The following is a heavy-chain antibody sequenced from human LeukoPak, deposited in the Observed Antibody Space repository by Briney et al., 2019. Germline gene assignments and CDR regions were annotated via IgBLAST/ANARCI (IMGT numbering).Heavy chain of an antibody. J-gene: IGHJ4*02. V-gene: IGHV3-21*06. CDR1: GLTFNKYY. CDR3: AREAYGSGNYPFDL. CDR2: ITSNSAER. Sequence: PGGSLRLSCSASGLTFNKYYMNWVRQAPGKGLEWVSSITSNSAERYYADSVKGRFTISRDNAKNLLYPQMNSLRAEDTAVYYCAREAYGSGNYPFDLWGQGTLVTVSS. D-gene: IGHD3-10*01.